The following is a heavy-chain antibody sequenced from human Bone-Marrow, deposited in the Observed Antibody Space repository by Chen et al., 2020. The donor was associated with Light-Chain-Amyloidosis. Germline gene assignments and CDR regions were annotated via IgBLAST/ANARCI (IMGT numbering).Heavy chain of an antibody. Sequence: EVQLVESGGGLVQPGGSLRLSCAASGFTFSSYEMNWVRQAPGKGLEWVSYISSSGSTIYYADSVKGRFTISRDNAKNSLYLQMNSLRDEDTAVYYCARVGSYDSSGYYFYYFDYWGQGTLVTVSS. CDR3: ARVGSYDSSGYYFYYFDY. CDR2: ISSSGSTI. D-gene: IGHD3-22*01. CDR1: GFTFSSYE. J-gene: IGHJ4*02. V-gene: IGHV3-48*03.